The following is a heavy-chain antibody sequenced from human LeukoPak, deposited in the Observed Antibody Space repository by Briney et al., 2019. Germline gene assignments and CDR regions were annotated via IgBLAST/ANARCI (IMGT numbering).Heavy chain of an antibody. D-gene: IGHD3-10*01. CDR1: GFTFSSYE. Sequence: GRSLRLSCAASGFTFSSYEMNWVRQAPGKGLEWVSYISSSGSTIYYADSVKGRFTISRDNAKNSLYLQMNSLRAEDTAVYYCARAVSGVRGVIYYYYYMDVWGKGTTVTISS. J-gene: IGHJ6*03. V-gene: IGHV3-48*03. CDR2: ISSSGSTI. CDR3: ARAVSGVRGVIYYYYYMDV.